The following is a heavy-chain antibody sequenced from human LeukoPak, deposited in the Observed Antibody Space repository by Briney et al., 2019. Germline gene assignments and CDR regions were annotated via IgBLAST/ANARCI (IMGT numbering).Heavy chain of an antibody. Sequence: ASVKVSCKASGGTFSSYAISWVRQAPGQGLEWMGWINTNTGNPTYAQGFTGRFVFSLDTSVSTAYLQISSLKAEDTAVYYCARVGYDFWSGYYTWGQGTLVTVSS. J-gene: IGHJ4*02. CDR2: INTNTGNP. CDR1: GGTFSSYA. CDR3: ARVGYDFWSGYYT. V-gene: IGHV7-4-1*02. D-gene: IGHD3-3*01.